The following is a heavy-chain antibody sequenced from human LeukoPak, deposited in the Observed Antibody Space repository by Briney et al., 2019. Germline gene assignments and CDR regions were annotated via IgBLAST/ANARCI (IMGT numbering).Heavy chain of an antibody. Sequence: SETLSLTCTVSGVSISRYYGSCIRQPAGKGLEWIGRIYSSGSTTYNPSRKRRVTMSLDTSKNQFSLKLSFVTAADTAVYYCARDSGTTAEVKFDPWGQGTLVTVSS. D-gene: IGHD3-10*01. CDR3: ARDSGTTAEVKFDP. CDR2: IYSSGST. V-gene: IGHV4-4*07. CDR1: GVSISRYY. J-gene: IGHJ5*02.